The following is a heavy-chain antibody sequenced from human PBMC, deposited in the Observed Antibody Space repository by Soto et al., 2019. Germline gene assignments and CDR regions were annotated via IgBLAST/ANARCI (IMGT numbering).Heavy chain of an antibody. Sequence: SHTVXRTCGISGDVVSINSAWWDFIRQSPSRGLELLGRTYYRSKWYNDYAVSVKSRITINPDTSKNQFYLQLNSVTPEDTAVYSCARVDQWAISYGMDVWGQRPTVTVSS. CDR1: GDVVSINSAW. D-gene: IGHD1-26*01. J-gene: IGHJ6*01. CDR2: TYYRSKWYN. V-gene: IGHV6-1*01. CDR3: ARVDQWAISYGMDV.